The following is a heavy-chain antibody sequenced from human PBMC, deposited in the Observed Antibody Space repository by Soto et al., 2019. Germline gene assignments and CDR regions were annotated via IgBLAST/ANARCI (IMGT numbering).Heavy chain of an antibody. Sequence: QGQLVQSGAEVKKPGSSVKVSCEASGGTFSSCAISWVRQAPGQGLEWMGRIIPIFGTAKYAQKFQGRVTITAHESTSTAYMELSSLRSEDTAVYYCARDLGRKIEVAGTDYFDLWVRGTLVTDSS. V-gene: IGHV1-69*12. D-gene: IGHD6-19*01. CDR1: GGTFSSCA. CDR2: IIPIFGTA. J-gene: IGHJ2*01. CDR3: ARDLGRKIEVAGTDYFDL.